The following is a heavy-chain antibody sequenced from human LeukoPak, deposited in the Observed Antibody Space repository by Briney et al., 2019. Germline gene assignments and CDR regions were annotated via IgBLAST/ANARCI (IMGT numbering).Heavy chain of an antibody. D-gene: IGHD6-19*01. J-gene: IGHJ3*02. CDR2: IYPGDSDT. CDR3: ASIAVAGTPSDAFDI. V-gene: IGHV5-51*01. Sequence: GESLKISCKDSGYSFTSYWIGWVRQMPGKGLEWMGIIYPGDSDTRYSPSFQGQVTISADKSISTAYLQWSSLKASDTAMYYCASIAVAGTPSDAFDIWGQGTMVTVSS. CDR1: GYSFTSYW.